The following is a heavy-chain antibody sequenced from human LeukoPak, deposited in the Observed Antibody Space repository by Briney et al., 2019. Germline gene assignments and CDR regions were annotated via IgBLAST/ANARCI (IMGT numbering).Heavy chain of an antibody. CDR2: TYYRSKWYN. CDR3: TRGSAFDI. D-gene: IGHD6-25*01. J-gene: IGHJ3*02. CDR1: GDSVSSNSAS. Sequence: SQTLSLTCAISGDSVSSNSASWSWIRQSPSRGLEWLGRTYYRSKWYNDYAPSVKSRITVNPDTSKNQFSLQLNSVTPEDTAVYYCTRGSAFDIWGQGTMVSVSS. V-gene: IGHV6-1*01.